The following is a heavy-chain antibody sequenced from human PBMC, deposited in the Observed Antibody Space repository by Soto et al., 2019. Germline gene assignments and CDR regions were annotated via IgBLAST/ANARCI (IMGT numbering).Heavy chain of an antibody. V-gene: IGHV1-69*13. CDR3: ARANPGLYYYGSGSYSRSPGLDV. J-gene: IGHJ6*02. Sequence: GASVKVSCKASGGTFSSYAISWVRQAPGQGLEWMGGIIPIFGTANYAQKFQGRVTITADESTSTAYMELSSLRSEDTAVYYCARANPGLYYYGSGSYSRSPGLDVWGQGTTVTVSS. D-gene: IGHD3-10*01. CDR2: IIPIFGTA. CDR1: GGTFSSYA.